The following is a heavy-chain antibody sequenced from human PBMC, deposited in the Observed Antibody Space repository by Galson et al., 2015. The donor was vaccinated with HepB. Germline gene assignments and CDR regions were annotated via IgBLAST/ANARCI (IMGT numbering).Heavy chain of an antibody. D-gene: IGHD6-13*01. CDR2: IKQDGSEK. J-gene: IGHJ4*02. CDR1: GFTFSSYW. CDR3: TTDGQEGQQLPY. Sequence: SLRLSCAASGFTFSSYWMSWVRQAPGKGLEWVANIKQDGSEKYYVDSVKGRFTISRDNAKNSLYLQMNSLRAEDTAVYYCTTDGQEGQQLPYWGQGTLVTVSS. V-gene: IGHV3-7*03.